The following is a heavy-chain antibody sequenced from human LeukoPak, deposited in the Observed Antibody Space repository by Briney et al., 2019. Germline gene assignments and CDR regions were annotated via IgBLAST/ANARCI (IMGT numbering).Heavy chain of an antibody. CDR2: IYYSGST. CDR3: ARAVAGTDAAFDI. V-gene: IGHV4-39*07. Sequence: PSETLSLTYTVSGGSISSSSYYWGWIRQPPGKGLEWIGSIYYSGSTYYNPSLKSRVTISVDTSKNQFSLKLSSVTAADTAVYYCARAVAGTDAAFDIWGQGTMVTVSS. CDR1: GGSISSSSYY. D-gene: IGHD6-19*01. J-gene: IGHJ3*02.